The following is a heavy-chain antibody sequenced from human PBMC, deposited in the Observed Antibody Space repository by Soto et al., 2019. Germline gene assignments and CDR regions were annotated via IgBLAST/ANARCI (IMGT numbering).Heavy chain of an antibody. D-gene: IGHD6-25*01. CDR1: GYTFTSYD. Sequence: ASVKVSGKASGYTFTSYDINWVRQATGQGLEWMGWMNPNSGNTGYAQKFQGRVTMTRNTSISTAYMELSSLRSEDTAVYYCARRPANYYYYYGMDVWGQGTTVTVSS. CDR2: MNPNSGNT. J-gene: IGHJ6*02. CDR3: ARRPANYYYYYGMDV. V-gene: IGHV1-8*01.